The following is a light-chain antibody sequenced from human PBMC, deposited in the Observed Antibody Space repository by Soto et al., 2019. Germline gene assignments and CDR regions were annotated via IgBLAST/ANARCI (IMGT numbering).Light chain of an antibody. Sequence: EIVLTQSPGTLSLSPGERATLSCRASQSVSSSYLAWYQQKPGQAPRLLIYGASSRATGIPDRFRGSGSGTDFTLTISRLEPEDFAVYYCQRYGSSPWTFGQGTKLEIK. V-gene: IGKV3-20*01. CDR3: QRYGSSPWT. CDR2: GAS. CDR1: QSVSSSY. J-gene: IGKJ1*01.